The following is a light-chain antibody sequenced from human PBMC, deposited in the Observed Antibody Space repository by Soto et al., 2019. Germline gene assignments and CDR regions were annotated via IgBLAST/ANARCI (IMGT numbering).Light chain of an antibody. V-gene: IGKV4-1*01. Sequence: DIVMTQSPDSLAVSLGERATINCKSSQSVLYSSNNKNYLAWYQQKPGQPPKLRIYWASTRESGVPDRFSGSGSGTDFTLTISSLQDEDVAVYDCQQYYSTPITFGQGTRLEI. CDR3: QQYYSTPIT. CDR1: QSVLYSSNNKNY. CDR2: WAS. J-gene: IGKJ5*01.